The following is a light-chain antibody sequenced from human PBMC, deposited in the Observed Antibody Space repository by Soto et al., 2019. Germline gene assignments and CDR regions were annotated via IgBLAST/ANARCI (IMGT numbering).Light chain of an antibody. V-gene: IGLV1-40*01. CDR1: SSNIGAGYD. CDR3: QSYDSSLSGFVL. CDR2: GNS. J-gene: IGLJ2*01. Sequence: QSVLTQPPSVSGAPGQRVTISCTGSSSNIGAGYDVHWYRQLPRTAPKLLIYGNSTRPSGVPDRFSGSKSGTSASLAITGLQAEDEADYYCQSYDSSLSGFVLFGGGTKLTVL.